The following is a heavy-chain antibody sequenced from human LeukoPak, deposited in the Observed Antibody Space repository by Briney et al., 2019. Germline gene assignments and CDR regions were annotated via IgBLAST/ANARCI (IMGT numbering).Heavy chain of an antibody. Sequence: GGSLRLSCAASGFTFSKYSMNWVRQAPGKGLEWVSCISSSGSYIYYADSVKGRFTVSRDNGKNSLYLEMNSLRADDTAVYYCTSLHDIVVIPDATIDYWGQGTLVTVSS. CDR1: GFTFSKYS. D-gene: IGHD2-2*01. V-gene: IGHV3-21*01. J-gene: IGHJ4*02. CDR3: TSLHDIVVIPDATIDY. CDR2: ISSSGSYI.